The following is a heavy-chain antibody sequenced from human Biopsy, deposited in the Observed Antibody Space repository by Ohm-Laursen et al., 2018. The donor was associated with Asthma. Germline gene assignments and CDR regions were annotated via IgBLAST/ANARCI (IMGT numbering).Heavy chain of an antibody. J-gene: IGHJ6*02. Sequence: GSLRLSCSASGFSFSDYYMTWMRQAPGKGLEWVSYISSSGSTTYPAESMKGRFTISRDNAQKSLFLQMGSLRAEDTAIYYCARVFESSEWGPFYHFGLDVWGQGTTVAVSS. D-gene: IGHD6-25*01. CDR3: ARVFESSEWGPFYHFGLDV. CDR1: GFSFSDYY. V-gene: IGHV3-11*01. CDR2: ISSSGSTT.